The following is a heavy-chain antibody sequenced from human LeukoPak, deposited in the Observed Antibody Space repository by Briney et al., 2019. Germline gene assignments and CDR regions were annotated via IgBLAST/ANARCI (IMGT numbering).Heavy chain of an antibody. CDR2: INHSGST. CDR1: GGSFSGYY. D-gene: IGHD3-10*01. CDR3: ARGSVGRITVVRGQTSAHDY. V-gene: IGHV4-34*01. J-gene: IGHJ4*02. Sequence: KPSETLSLTCAVYGGSFSGYYWSWIRQPPGKGLEWIGEINHSGSTNYNPSLKSRVTISVDTSKNQFSLKLSSVTAADTAVYYCARGSVGRITVVRGQTSAHDYWGQGTLVTVSS.